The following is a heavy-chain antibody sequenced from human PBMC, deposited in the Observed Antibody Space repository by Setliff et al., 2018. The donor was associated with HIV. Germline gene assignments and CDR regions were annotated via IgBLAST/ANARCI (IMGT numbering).Heavy chain of an antibody. CDR2: ITKTSSHT. D-gene: IGHD3-16*01. CDR1: GFTFSDYY. CDR3: ARDWALDV. Sequence: PGGSLRLSCAASGFTFSDYYMSWIRQAPGKGPEWVSYITKTSSHTNYADSVKGRFTISRDNAKNSLYLQMNSLTAEDTAVYYCARDWALDVWGKGTTVTVSS. J-gene: IGHJ6*04. V-gene: IGHV3-11*06.